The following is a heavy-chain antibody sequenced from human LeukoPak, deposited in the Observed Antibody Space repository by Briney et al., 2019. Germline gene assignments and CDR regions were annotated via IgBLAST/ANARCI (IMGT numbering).Heavy chain of an antibody. V-gene: IGHV4-59*01. D-gene: IGHD3-3*01. CDR1: GGSISSYY. Sequence: SETLSLTCTVSGGSISSYYWSWIRQPPGKGLEWIGYIYYSGSTNYSPSLKSRVTISVDTSKNQFSLKLSSVTAADTAVYYCASGFYDFWSGYFSPNYYYYMDVWGKGTTVTVSS. CDR3: ASGFYDFWSGYFSPNYYYYMDV. CDR2: IYYSGST. J-gene: IGHJ6*03.